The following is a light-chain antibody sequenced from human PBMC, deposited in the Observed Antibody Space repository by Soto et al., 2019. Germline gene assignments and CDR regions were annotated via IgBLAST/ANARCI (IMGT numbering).Light chain of an antibody. V-gene: IGKV1-6*01. J-gene: IGKJ1*01. CDR3: LQDINYPWT. CDR2: GAS. Sequence: IQMTQSPSTLSASLLDIVTITFRASQGIRNDLGWYQQKPGKPPKVLIYGASNLQSGVPPRFSGSGSGTDFTLAISSLQPEDSATYYCLQDINYPWTFGQGTKVDIK. CDR1: QGIRND.